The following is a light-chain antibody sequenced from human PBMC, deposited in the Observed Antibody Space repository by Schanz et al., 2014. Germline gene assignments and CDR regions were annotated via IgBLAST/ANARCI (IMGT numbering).Light chain of an antibody. CDR2: DAS. CDR1: QSVSSRY. J-gene: IGKJ1*01. V-gene: IGKV3-20*01. Sequence: EIVLTQSPGTLSLSPGERATLSCRASQSVSSRYLVWYQQKPGQAPRLLIYDASNRATGIPARFSGSGSGTDFTLTISSVEPEDFAVYYCQQYGTSPPWTFGQGTKVEIK. CDR3: QQYGTSPPWT.